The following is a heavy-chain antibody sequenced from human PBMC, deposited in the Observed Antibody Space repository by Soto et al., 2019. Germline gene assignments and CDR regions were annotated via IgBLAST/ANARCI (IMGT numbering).Heavy chain of an antibody. D-gene: IGHD6-13*01. J-gene: IGHJ3*02. CDR2: ISGSGGST. CDR3: AKGVVAAAAGGAFDI. CDR1: GFTFSSYA. Sequence: GGSLRLSCVASGFTFSSYAMSWVRLAPGKGLEWVSSISGSGGSTYYADSVKGRFTISRDNSKNTLYLQMNSLRAEDTAVYYCAKGVVAAAAGGAFDIWGQGTMVTVSS. V-gene: IGHV3-23*01.